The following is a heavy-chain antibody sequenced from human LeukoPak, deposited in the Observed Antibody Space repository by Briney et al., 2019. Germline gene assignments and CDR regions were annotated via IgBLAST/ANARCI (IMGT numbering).Heavy chain of an antibody. V-gene: IGHV3-23*01. CDR1: GFTFSSYA. CDR3: AKNRLNIVVVPAAITLDY. CDR2: ISGSGGST. J-gene: IGHJ4*02. Sequence: GGSLRLSCAAPGFTFSSYAMSWVRQAPGKGLEWVSAISGSGGSTYYADSVKGRFTISRDNSKNTLYLQMNSLRAEDTAVYYCAKNRLNIVVVPAAITLDYWGQGTLVTVSS. D-gene: IGHD2-2*01.